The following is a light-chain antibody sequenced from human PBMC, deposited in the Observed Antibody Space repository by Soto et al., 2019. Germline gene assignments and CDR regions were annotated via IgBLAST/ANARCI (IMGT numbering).Light chain of an antibody. CDR2: EVS. CDR1: SSDVGDYNF. CDR3: QSYDSSLTNAV. J-gene: IGLJ2*01. V-gene: IGLV2-14*01. Sequence: QSALTQPASVSGSPGQSIIISCTGTSSDVGDYNFVSWYQQHPGKAPKLMIYEVSNRPSGVSNRFSGSKSGNTASLTISGLQAEDEADYHCQSYDSSLTNAVFGGGTKLTVL.